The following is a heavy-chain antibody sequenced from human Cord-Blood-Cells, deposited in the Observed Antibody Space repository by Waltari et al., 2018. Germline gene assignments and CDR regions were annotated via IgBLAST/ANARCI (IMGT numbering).Heavy chain of an antibody. Sequence: EVQLVETGGGLIQPGGSLRLTCAASGFTASSNYMSWVRQAPGKGLEWVSFIYSGGSTYYADSVKGRFTISRDNSKNTLYLQMNSLRAEDTAVYYCARDPSGVGDAFDIWGQGTMVTVSS. CDR2: IYSGGST. CDR1: GFTASSNY. D-gene: IGHD3-16*01. CDR3: ARDPSGVGDAFDI. V-gene: IGHV3-53*02. J-gene: IGHJ3*02.